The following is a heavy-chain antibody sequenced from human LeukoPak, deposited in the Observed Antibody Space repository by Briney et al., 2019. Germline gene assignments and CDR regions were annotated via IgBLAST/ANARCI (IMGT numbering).Heavy chain of an antibody. V-gene: IGHV5-51*01. CDR3: ARWVVVTALPFAFDI. D-gene: IGHD2-21*02. Sequence: GESLKISCKGSGYSFTSYWIGRVRQIPGKSLEWMGIIYPCDSYTRYSPSFQGQVTISPNKSISTAYLEWSSLKASYTAMYYCARWVVVTALPFAFDIWGQGTMVTVSS. J-gene: IGHJ3*02. CDR2: IYPCDSYT. CDR1: GYSFTSYW.